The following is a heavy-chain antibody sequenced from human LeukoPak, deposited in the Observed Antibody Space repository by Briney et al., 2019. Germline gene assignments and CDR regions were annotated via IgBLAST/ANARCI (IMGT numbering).Heavy chain of an antibody. D-gene: IGHD3-10*01. CDR2: IYYSGST. Sequence: SETLSLTCTVSGGSISSYYWSWIRQPPGKGLEWIGYIYYSGSTNYNPSLKSRVTISVDTSKNQFSLKLSSVTAADTAVYYCARTPGGRRDDYYYYVDVWGKGTTVTVSS. J-gene: IGHJ6*03. V-gene: IGHV4-59*08. CDR3: ARTPGGRRDDYYYYVDV. CDR1: GGSISSYY.